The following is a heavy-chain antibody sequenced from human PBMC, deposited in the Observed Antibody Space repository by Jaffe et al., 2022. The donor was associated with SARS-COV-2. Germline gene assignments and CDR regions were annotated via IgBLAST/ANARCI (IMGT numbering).Heavy chain of an antibody. V-gene: IGHV3-48*01. CDR2: ISSGSITI. D-gene: IGHD2-15*01. CDR1: GFTFSGYS. J-gene: IGHJ4*02. Sequence: EVQLVESGGGLVQPGGSLRLSCAASGFTFSGYSMNWVRQAPGEGLEWVSYISSGSITIYYADSVKGRFTISRDNAKSSLYLQMNSLRAEDTAVYYCARLGYCTGGSCPTDYWGQGTLVTVSS. CDR3: ARLGYCTGGSCPTDY.